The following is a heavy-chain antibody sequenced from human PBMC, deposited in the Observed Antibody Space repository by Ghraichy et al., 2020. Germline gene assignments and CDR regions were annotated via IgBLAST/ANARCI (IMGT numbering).Heavy chain of an antibody. V-gene: IGHV3-21*01. CDR1: GFTFSGYC. J-gene: IGHJ4*02. D-gene: IGHD3-22*01. CDR2: ISSSSSYI. CDR3: ARDLNYYDSRGGFDY. Sequence: GGSLRLSCAASGFTFSGYCMNWVRQAPGKGLEWVSSISSSSSYIYYADSVKGRFTISRDNAKNSLYLQMNSLRAEDTAVYYCARDLNYYDSRGGFDYWGQGTLVTVSS.